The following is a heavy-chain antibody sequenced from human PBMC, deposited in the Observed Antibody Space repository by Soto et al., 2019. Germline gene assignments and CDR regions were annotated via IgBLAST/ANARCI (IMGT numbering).Heavy chain of an antibody. Sequence: GGSLRLSCAASGFTFSSYSMNWVRQAPGKGLEWVSSISSSSSYIYYADSVKGRFTTSRDNAKNSLYLQMNSLRAEDTAVYYCARDWVCSSTSCYFDYWGQGTLVTVSS. CDR1: GFTFSSYS. J-gene: IGHJ4*02. CDR3: ARDWVCSSTSCYFDY. CDR2: ISSSSSYI. V-gene: IGHV3-21*01. D-gene: IGHD2-2*01.